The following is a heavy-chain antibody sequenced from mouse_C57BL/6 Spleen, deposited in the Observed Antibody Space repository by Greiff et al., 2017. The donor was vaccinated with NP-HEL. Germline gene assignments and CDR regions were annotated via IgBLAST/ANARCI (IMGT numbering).Heavy chain of an antibody. Sequence: EVMLVESGGGLVKPGGSLKLSCAASGFTFSSYAMSWVRQTPEKRLEWVATISDGGSYTYYPDNVKGRFSISRDNAKNNLYLQMSHLKSEDTAMYYCARDQRVRAMDYWGQGTSVTVSS. CDR3: ARDQRVRAMDY. CDR2: ISDGGSYT. CDR1: GFTFSSYA. V-gene: IGHV5-4*01. J-gene: IGHJ4*01. D-gene: IGHD2-5*01.